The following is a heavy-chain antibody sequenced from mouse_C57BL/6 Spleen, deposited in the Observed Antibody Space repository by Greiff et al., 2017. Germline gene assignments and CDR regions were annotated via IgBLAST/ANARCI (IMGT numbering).Heavy chain of an antibody. V-gene: IGHV2-4*01. J-gene: IGHJ1*03. CDR2: IWSGGST. D-gene: IGHD2-4*01. CDR1: GFSLTSYG. Sequence: QVQLQQSGPGLVQPSQSLSITCTVSGFSLTSYGVHWVRQPPGKGLEWLGVIWSGGSTDYNAAFISRLSISKNNSKSQVFFKMNSLQADDTAIYYCAKDDDYDGYCYFDVWGTGTTVTVSS. CDR3: AKDDDYDGYCYFDV.